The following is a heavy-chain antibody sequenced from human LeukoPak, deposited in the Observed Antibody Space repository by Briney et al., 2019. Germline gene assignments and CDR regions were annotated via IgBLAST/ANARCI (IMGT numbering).Heavy chain of an antibody. CDR2: IYPGDSDT. Sequence: GAALQISFKGSGYSFTSYWIGWVRPLPGKGLEWMGIIYPGDSDTRYSPSFQGQVTISADKSISTAYLQWSSLKASDTAMYYCATHAPTPHGPYCGGDCYELYYFDYWGQGTLVTVSS. D-gene: IGHD2-21*02. V-gene: IGHV5-51*01. CDR3: ATHAPTPHGPYCGGDCYELYYFDY. CDR1: GYSFTSYW. J-gene: IGHJ4*02.